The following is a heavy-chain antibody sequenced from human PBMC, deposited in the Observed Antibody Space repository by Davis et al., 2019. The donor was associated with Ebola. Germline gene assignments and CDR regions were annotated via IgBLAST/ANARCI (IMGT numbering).Heavy chain of an antibody. V-gene: IGHV1-2*04. Sequence: ASVKVSCKASGYTFTGYYMHWVRQAPGQGLEWMGWINPNSGGTNYAQKFQGWVTMTTDTSTSTAYMELRSLRSDDTAVYYCAREASPGRFLEWLLNYYYYGMDVWGQGTTVTVSS. CDR3: AREASPGRFLEWLLNYYYYGMDV. J-gene: IGHJ6*02. CDR2: INPNSGGT. CDR1: GYTFTGYY. D-gene: IGHD3-3*01.